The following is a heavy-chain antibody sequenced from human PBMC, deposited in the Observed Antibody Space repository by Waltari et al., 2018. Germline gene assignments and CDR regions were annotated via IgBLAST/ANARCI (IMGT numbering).Heavy chain of an antibody. D-gene: IGHD1-1*01. CDR2: ISSSSSTI. V-gene: IGHV3-48*01. Sequence: EVQLVESGGGLVQPGGSLSLSCAASGFTFRSYSMNWVRQAPGKGLEWVSYISSSSSTIYYADSVKGRFTISRDNAKNSLYLQMNSLRAEDTAVYYCAREYRYYFDYWGQGTLVTVSS. J-gene: IGHJ4*02. CDR1: GFTFRSYS. CDR3: AREYRYYFDY.